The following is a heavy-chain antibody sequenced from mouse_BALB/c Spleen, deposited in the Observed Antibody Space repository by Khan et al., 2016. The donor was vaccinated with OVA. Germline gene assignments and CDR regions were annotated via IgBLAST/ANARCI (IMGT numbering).Heavy chain of an antibody. V-gene: IGHV1-20*02. Sequence: VQLKQSGPELVKPGASVKISCKASGYSFTGYFMNWVMQSHGKSLEWIGRINPHIGETLYNQKFKGKATLTVDDSSRTAHMELRSLASEDSSVYYCARKNGSDFDYWGQGTTLTVSS. CDR2: INPHIGET. D-gene: IGHD1-1*01. J-gene: IGHJ2*01. CDR1: GYSFTGYF. CDR3: ARKNGSDFDY.